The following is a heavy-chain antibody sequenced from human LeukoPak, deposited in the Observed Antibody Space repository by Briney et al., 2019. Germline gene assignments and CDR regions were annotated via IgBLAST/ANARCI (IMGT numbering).Heavy chain of an antibody. V-gene: IGHV3-21*01. D-gene: IGHD3-3*01. Sequence: GGSLRLSCAASGFTFSSYSMNWVRQAPGKGLEWVSSISSSSSYIYYADSVKGRFTISRDNAKNSLYLQMNSLRAEDTAVYYCARDPFLSDAFDIWGQGTIVTVSS. J-gene: IGHJ3*02. CDR2: ISSSSSYI. CDR3: ARDPFLSDAFDI. CDR1: GFTFSSYS.